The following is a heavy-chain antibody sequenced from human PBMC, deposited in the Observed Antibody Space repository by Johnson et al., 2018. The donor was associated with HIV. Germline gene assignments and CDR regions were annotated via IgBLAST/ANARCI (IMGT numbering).Heavy chain of an antibody. CDR1: GFTFSSYG. CDR3: AKAREYDSTGQDAFDI. D-gene: IGHD3-22*01. CDR2: IRYDGSNK. Sequence: QVQLVESGGGVVQPGGSLRLSCAASGFTFSSYGMHWVRQAPGKGLEWVAFIRYDGSNKYYADSVKGRFTISRDNSKNTLYLQMNSLRAEDTAVYYCAKAREYDSTGQDAFDIWGQGTMVTVSS. V-gene: IGHV3-30*02. J-gene: IGHJ3*02.